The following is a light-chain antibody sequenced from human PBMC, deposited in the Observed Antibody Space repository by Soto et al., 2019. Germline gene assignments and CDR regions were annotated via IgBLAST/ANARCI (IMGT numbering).Light chain of an antibody. Sequence: EIVLTQSPGTLSLSPVERATLTCRASQTVSSYLAWYQQKPGQAPRLLIYGASTRATGIPARFSGSGSGTEFTLTISSLQSEDFAVYYCQQYSNWGTFGQGTKVDIK. J-gene: IGKJ1*01. CDR2: GAS. V-gene: IGKV3-15*01. CDR3: QQYSNWGT. CDR1: QTVSSY.